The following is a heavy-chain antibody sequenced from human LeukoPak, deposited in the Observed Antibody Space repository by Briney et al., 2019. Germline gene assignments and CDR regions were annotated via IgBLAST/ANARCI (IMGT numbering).Heavy chain of an antibody. J-gene: IGHJ4*02. V-gene: IGHV1-8*02. Sequence: ASVKVSCKASGGSFSSYAISWVRQATGQGLEWMGWMNPNSGNTGYAQKFQGRVTMTRNTSISTAYMELSSLRSEDTAVYYCARAADGGDYWGQGTLVTVSS. CDR3: ARAADGGDY. CDR1: GGSFSSYA. D-gene: IGHD3-10*01. CDR2: MNPNSGNT.